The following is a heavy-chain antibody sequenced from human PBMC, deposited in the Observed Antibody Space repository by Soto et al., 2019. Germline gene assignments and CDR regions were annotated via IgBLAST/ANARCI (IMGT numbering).Heavy chain of an antibody. V-gene: IGHV1-8*01. CDR2: MNPNSGNT. CDR1: GYTFTSYD. CDR3: ASTVTSTYYYYYMDV. J-gene: IGHJ6*03. Sequence: ASVKVSCKASGYTFTSYDINWVRQATGQGPEWMGWMNPNSGNTGYAQKFQGRVTMTRNTSISTAYMELSSLRSEDTAVYYCASTVTSTYYYYYMDVWGKGTTVTVSS. D-gene: IGHD4-17*01.